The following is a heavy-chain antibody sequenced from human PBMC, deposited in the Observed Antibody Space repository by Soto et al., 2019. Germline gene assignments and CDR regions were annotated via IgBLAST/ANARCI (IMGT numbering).Heavy chain of an antibody. CDR2: INSDGSSA. V-gene: IGHV3-74*01. J-gene: IGHJ6*03. CDR3: VRASLIIIKGYYYYMDV. CDR1: GFLLRDFG. D-gene: IGHD3-10*01. Sequence: GGSLRLSCVASGFLLRDFGMHWVRHAPGKGLVWVSRINSDGSSATYADSVKGRFTISRDNAKNTLYLQMNSLRAEDTAVYYCVRASLIIIKGYYYYMDVWGKGTTVTVSS.